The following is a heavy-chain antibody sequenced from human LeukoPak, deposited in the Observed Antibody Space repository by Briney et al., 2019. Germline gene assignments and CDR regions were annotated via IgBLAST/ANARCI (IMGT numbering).Heavy chain of an antibody. Sequence: SETLSLTCTVSGGSISSSSYYWGWIRQPPGKGLEWIGSIYYSGSTYYNPSLKSRVTISVDTSKNQFSLKLSSVTAADTAVYYCARRNTAHHWFDPWGQGTLVTVSS. V-gene: IGHV4-39*07. CDR3: ARRNTAHHWFDP. CDR1: GGSISSSSYY. D-gene: IGHD5-18*01. CDR2: IYYSGST. J-gene: IGHJ5*02.